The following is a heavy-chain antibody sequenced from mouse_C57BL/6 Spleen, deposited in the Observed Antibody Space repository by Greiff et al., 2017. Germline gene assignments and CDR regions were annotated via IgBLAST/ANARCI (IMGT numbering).Heavy chain of an antibody. Sequence: EVHLVESVGGLVKPGGSLKLSCAASGFTFSSYAMSWVRQTPEKRLEWVETISDGGSYTNYPDNVKGRYTISRDNAKNNLYLQMSHLKSEDTAMYCCGRETTGFDYWGQGTTLTVSS. CDR3: GRETTGFDY. CDR2: ISDGGSYT. CDR1: GFTFSSYA. V-gene: IGHV5-4*01. D-gene: IGHD1-1*01. J-gene: IGHJ2*01.